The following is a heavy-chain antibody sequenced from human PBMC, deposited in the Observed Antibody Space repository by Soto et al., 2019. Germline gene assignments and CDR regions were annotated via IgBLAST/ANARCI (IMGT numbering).Heavy chain of an antibody. J-gene: IGHJ4*02. D-gene: IGHD5-12*01. Sequence: SETLSLTCAVYGGPFSGYYWSWIRQPPGKGLEWIGEINHSGSTNYNPSLKSRVTISVDTSKNQFSLKLSSVTAADTAVYYCARAKEDIVATIIDYWGQGTLVTVSS. CDR3: ARAKEDIVATIIDY. CDR1: GGPFSGYY. CDR2: INHSGST. V-gene: IGHV4-34*01.